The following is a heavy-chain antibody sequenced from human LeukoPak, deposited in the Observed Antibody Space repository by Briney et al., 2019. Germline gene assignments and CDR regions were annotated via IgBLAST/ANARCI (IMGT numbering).Heavy chain of an antibody. Sequence: GGSLRLSCAASGLAFSSSSMNWVRQAPGKGVEWVSYISSDSNTIYYADSVKGRFTISRDNAKNALYLQMNSLRAEDTAVYYCARTFDYWGQGTLVTVSS. J-gene: IGHJ4*02. CDR3: ARTFDY. CDR1: GLAFSSSS. CDR2: ISSDSNTI. V-gene: IGHV3-48*04.